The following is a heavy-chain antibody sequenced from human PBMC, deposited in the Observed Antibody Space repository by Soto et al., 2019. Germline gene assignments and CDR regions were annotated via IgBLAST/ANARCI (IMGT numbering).Heavy chain of an antibody. CDR1: GVSIRSSTYY. V-gene: IGHV4-61*05. CDR2: IYYSGST. CDR3: ARRYGGHFDY. D-gene: IGHD4-17*01. J-gene: IGHJ4*02. Sequence: PSETLSLTCSVSGVSIRSSTYYWGWIRQPPGKGLEWIGYIYYSGSTNYNPSLESRVTISVDTSKNQFSLKLSSVTAADTAVYYCARRYGGHFDYWGQGTLVTVSS.